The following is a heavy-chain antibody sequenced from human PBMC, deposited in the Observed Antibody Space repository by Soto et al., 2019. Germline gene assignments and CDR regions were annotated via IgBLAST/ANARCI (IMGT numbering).Heavy chain of an antibody. CDR1: GFTFSSYA. CDR3: AKDLTVTYYYFDY. J-gene: IGHJ4*02. CDR2: ISGSGGST. V-gene: IGHV3-23*01. D-gene: IGHD4-17*01. Sequence: GESLRLSCAASGFTFSSYAMSWVRQAPGKGLEWVSAISGSGGSTYYADSVKGRFTISRDNSKNTLYLQMNSLRAEDTAVYYCAKDLTVTYYYFDYWGQGTLVTVSS.